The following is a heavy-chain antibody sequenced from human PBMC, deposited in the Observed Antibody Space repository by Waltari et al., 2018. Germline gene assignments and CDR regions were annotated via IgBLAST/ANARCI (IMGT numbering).Heavy chain of an antibody. D-gene: IGHD3-22*01. CDR1: GGSISRHY. Sequence: QVQLQESGPGLVKPSETLSLTCTVSGGSISRHYWSWIRQPPGKGLEWIGYIYYSGSTNYNPSLKSRVTISVDTSKNQFSLKLSSVTAADTAVYYCATPDYYDSSGYYYPRGAFDIWGQGTMVTVSS. V-gene: IGHV4-59*11. CDR3: ATPDYYDSSGYYYPRGAFDI. CDR2: IYYSGST. J-gene: IGHJ3*02.